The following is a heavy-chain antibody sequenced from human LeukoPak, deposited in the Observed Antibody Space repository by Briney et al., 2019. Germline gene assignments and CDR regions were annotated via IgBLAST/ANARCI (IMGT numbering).Heavy chain of an antibody. CDR2: IYYSGST. Sequence: SETLSLTCTVSGGSISSYYWSWIRQPPGKGLEWIGYIYYSGSTNYNPSLKSRVTLSVDTSKNQFSLKLNSVTAADTAVYYCARDHEPMGAYYYYMDVWGKGTTVTISS. V-gene: IGHV4-59*01. J-gene: IGHJ6*03. CDR1: GGSISSYY. D-gene: IGHD3-10*01. CDR3: ARDHEPMGAYYYYMDV.